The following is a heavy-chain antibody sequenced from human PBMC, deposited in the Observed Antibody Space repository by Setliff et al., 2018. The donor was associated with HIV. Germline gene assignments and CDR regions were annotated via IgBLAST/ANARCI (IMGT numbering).Heavy chain of an antibody. CDR3: ARGRDYTGSWFRPFYLDF. J-gene: IGHJ4*01. D-gene: IGHD3-3*01. V-gene: IGHV4-38-2*01. CDR2: IYHSGKT. CDR1: GYSIRSGYY. Sequence: SETLSLTCAVSGYSIRSGYYWGWIRQPPGKGLEWIGNIYHSGKTFHNPSLKSRVTISVHTSKNQFSLKLSSVTAADTAVYYCARGRDYTGSWFRPFYLDFWGHGNLVTVSS.